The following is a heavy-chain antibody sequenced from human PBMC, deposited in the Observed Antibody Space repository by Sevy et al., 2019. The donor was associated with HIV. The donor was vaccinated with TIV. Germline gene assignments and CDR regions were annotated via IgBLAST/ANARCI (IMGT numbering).Heavy chain of an antibody. CDR3: AKLVVPAASNDDILSGYPDLRVNYGMDV. V-gene: IGHV3-30*02. CDR1: GFTFSDYA. Sequence: GGSLRLSCAASGFTFSDYAIHWVRLAPVKGLEWVAFICYDGSNKDYTDFVKGRFAISRDNSKNTLYLQMNSLRVEDTAVYYCAKLVVPAASNDDILSGYPDLRVNYGMDVWGQGTTVTVSS. CDR2: ICYDGSNK. D-gene: IGHD3-9*01. J-gene: IGHJ6*02.